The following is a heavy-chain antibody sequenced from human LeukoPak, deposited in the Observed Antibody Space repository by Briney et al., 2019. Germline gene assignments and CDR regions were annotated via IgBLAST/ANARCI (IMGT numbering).Heavy chain of an antibody. CDR2: ISSSSSYI. J-gene: IGHJ4*02. CDR3: ARVRCSSTSCYTGLYYFDY. CDR1: GFTFSSYS. V-gene: IGHV3-21*01. Sequence: PGGSPRLSCAASGFTFSSYSMNWVRQAPGKGLEWVSSISSSSSYIYYADSVKGRFTISRDNAKNSLYLQMNSLRAEDTAVYYCARVRCSSTSCYTGLYYFDYWGQGTLVTVSS. D-gene: IGHD2-2*02.